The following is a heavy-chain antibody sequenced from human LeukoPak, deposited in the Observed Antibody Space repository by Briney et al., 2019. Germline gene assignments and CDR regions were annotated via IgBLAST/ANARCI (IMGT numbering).Heavy chain of an antibody. D-gene: IGHD1-1*01. CDR1: GGSISSYY. J-gene: IGHJ3*02. CDR3: ARERTGHDAFDI. V-gene: IGHV4-59*12. Sequence: KPSETLSLTCTVSGGSISSYYWSWIRQPPGKGLEWIGYIYYSGSTNYNPSLKSRVTISVDTSKNQFSLKLSSVTAADTAVYYCARERTGHDAFDIWGQGTMVTVSS. CDR2: IYYSGST.